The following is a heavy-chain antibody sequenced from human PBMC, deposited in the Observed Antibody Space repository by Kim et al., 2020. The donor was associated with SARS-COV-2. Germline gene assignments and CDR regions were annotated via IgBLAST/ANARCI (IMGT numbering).Heavy chain of an antibody. CDR2: ISYDGSNK. J-gene: IGHJ5*02. Sequence: GGSLRLSCAASGFTFSSYAMHWVRQAPGKGLEWVAVISYDGSNKYYADSVKGRFTISRDNSKNTLYLQMNSLRAEDTAVYYCARAENYMNWFDPWGQGT. V-gene: IGHV3-30-3*01. D-gene: IGHD1-7*01. CDR3: ARAENYMNWFDP. CDR1: GFTFSSYA.